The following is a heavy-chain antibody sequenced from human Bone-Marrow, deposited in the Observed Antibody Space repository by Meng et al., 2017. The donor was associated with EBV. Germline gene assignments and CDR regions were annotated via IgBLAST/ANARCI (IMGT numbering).Heavy chain of an antibody. CDR1: GYTFTDYY. CDR2: INPSDGTT. J-gene: IGHJ4*02. Sequence: QVQLVQAEAEVEKPGASVKLSCRTSGYTFTDYYIHWLRQAPGQGLRWMAIINPSDGTTDYAQKFQGRVTVNRDTSTSTVFMELSSLTSEDTAVYYCARTPYYLGSGNYYNNWGQGTLVTVSS. CDR3: ARTPYYLGSGNYYNN. V-gene: IGHV1-46*01. D-gene: IGHD3-10*01.